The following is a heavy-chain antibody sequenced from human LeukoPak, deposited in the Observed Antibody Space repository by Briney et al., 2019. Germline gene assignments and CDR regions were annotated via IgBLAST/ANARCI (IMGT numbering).Heavy chain of an antibody. CDR3: AKDGIWVYYYGMDV. V-gene: IGHV3-23*01. Sequence: PGGSLRLSCAASGFTFSSYAMSWVRQAPGKGLEWVSAISGSGGSTYYADSVKGRFTISRDNSKNTLYLQMNSLRAEDTAVYYCAKDGIWVYYYGMDVWGQGTTVTVSS. CDR2: ISGSGGST. J-gene: IGHJ6*02. CDR1: GFTFSSYA. D-gene: IGHD2-15*01.